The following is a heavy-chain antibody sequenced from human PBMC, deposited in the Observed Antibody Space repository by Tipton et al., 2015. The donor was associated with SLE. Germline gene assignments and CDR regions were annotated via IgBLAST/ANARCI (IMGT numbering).Heavy chain of an antibody. Sequence: TLSLTCTVSNGSITSLYDYWGWVRQPPGKGLEWLGSVFYGGRYYYNASLKSRVTISVDTSKNQFSLMLSSVTAADTALYYCAGALDTTMGPFDYWGQGTTVTVSS. D-gene: IGHD5-18*01. CDR1: NGSITSLYDY. J-gene: IGHJ4*03. V-gene: IGHV4-39*07. CDR3: AGALDTTMGPFDY. CDR2: VFYGGRY.